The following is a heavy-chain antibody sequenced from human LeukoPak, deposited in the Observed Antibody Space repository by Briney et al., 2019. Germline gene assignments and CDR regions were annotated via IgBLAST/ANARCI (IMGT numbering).Heavy chain of an antibody. Sequence: GASVKVSCKASGYTFTGYYMHWVRQAPGQGLEWMGWINPNSGGTNYAQKFQGRVTMTRDTPISTAYMELSRLRSDDTAVYYCATAYYYYYGMDVWGQGTTVTVSS. J-gene: IGHJ6*02. CDR1: GYTFTGYY. CDR2: INPNSGGT. V-gene: IGHV1-2*02. CDR3: ATAYYYYYGMDV.